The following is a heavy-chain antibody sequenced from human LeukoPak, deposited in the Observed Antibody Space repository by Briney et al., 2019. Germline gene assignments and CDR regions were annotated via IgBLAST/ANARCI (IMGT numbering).Heavy chain of an antibody. CDR2: IIPIFGTA. Sequence: GASVKVSCKASGGTFSSYAISWVRQAPGQGLEWMGRIIPIFGTANYAQKSQGRVTITTDESTSTAYMELSSLRSEDTAVYYCARDLDYGDYSALNWFDPWGQGTLVTVSS. V-gene: IGHV1-69*05. D-gene: IGHD4-17*01. CDR3: ARDLDYGDYSALNWFDP. J-gene: IGHJ5*02. CDR1: GGTFSSYA.